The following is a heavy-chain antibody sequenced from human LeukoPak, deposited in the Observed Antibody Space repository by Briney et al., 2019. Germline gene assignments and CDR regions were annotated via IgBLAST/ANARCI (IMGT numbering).Heavy chain of an antibody. CDR1: GGSISGGDYY. D-gene: IGHD5-12*01. J-gene: IGHJ4*02. CDR2: IYYSGST. CDR3: ARRRDSGYDFDY. V-gene: IGHV4-31*01. Sequence: PSQTLSLTCTVSGGSISGGDYYWRWLRRHPGKGVEWFGYIYYSGSTYYNPSLKSPLTISVDTCKSQFSLRLSSVTAADTAVYYCARRRDSGYDFDYWGQGTLVTVSS.